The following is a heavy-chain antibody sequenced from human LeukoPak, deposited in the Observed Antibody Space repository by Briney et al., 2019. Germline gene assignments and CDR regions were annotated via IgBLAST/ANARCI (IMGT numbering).Heavy chain of an antibody. V-gene: IGHV1-8*01. CDR1: GYTFTSYD. D-gene: IGHD2-15*01. Sequence: ASVKVSCKASGYTFTSYDINWVRQATGQGLEWMGWMNPNSGNTGYAQKFQGRVTMTRNTSISTAYMELSSLRSEDTAVYYCARGPLRLGYCSGGSCDDLGYWGQGTLVTVSS. CDR3: ARGPLRLGYCSGGSCDDLGY. J-gene: IGHJ4*02. CDR2: MNPNSGNT.